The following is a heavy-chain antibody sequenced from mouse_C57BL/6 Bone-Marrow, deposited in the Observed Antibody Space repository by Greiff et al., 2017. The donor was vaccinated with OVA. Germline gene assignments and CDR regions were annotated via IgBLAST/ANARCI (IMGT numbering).Heavy chain of an antibody. V-gene: IGHV10-1*01. CDR2: IRSKSNNYAT. D-gene: IGHD1-1*01. CDR3: VRSYYGSSNYAMDY. Sequence: EVKVVESGGGLVQPKGSLKLSCAASGFSFNTYAMNWVRQAPGKGLEWVARIRSKSNNYATYYADSVKDRFTISRDDSESMLYLQMNNLKTEDTAMYYCVRSYYGSSNYAMDYWGQGTSVTVSS. CDR1: GFSFNTYA. J-gene: IGHJ4*01.